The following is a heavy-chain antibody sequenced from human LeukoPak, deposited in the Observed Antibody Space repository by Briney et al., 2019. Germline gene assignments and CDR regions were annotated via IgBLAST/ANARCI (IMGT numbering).Heavy chain of an antibody. CDR1: GGSISSYY. D-gene: IGHD5-12*01. Sequence: SETLSLTCTVSGGSISSYYWSWIRQPPGKGLEWIGYIYYSGSTNYNPSLKSRVTISVDTSKNQFSLKLSSVTAADTAVYYCARADIVATIFDYWGQGTLVAVSS. CDR3: ARADIVATIFDY. CDR2: IYYSGST. V-gene: IGHV4-59*01. J-gene: IGHJ4*02.